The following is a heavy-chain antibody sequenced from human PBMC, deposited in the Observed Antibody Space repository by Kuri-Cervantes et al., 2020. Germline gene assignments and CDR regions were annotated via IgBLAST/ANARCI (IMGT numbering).Heavy chain of an antibody. V-gene: IGHV3-30*03. CDR1: GFTFSSYG. D-gene: IGHD3-10*01. J-gene: IGHJ5*02. CDR3: ARNYGSGSYYNWFDP. CDR2: ISYDGSNK. Sequence: GGSLRLSCAASGFTFSSYGMHWVRQAPGRGLEWVAVISYDGSNKYYADSVKGRFTISRDNSKNTLYLQMNSLRAEDTAVYYCARNYGSGSYYNWFDPWGRGTLVTVSS.